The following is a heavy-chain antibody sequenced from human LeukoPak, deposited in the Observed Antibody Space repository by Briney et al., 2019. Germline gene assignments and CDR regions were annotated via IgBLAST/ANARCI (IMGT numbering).Heavy chain of an antibody. Sequence: GGSLRLSCVASGFTFGKYWMSWVRQAPGKGLEWVANIKLDGSEENYVDSVKGRFTISRDNTKNSLYLQMNSLRAEDTAVFYCARDQYDTWSRRGNFDSWGQGTLVIVSS. D-gene: IGHD3-3*01. CDR3: ARDQYDTWSRRGNFDS. CDR2: IKLDGSEE. CDR1: GFTFGKYW. J-gene: IGHJ4*02. V-gene: IGHV3-7*03.